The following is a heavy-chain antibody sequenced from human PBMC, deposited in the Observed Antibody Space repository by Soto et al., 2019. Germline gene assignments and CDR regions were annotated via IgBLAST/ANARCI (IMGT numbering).Heavy chain of an antibody. D-gene: IGHD5-12*01. J-gene: IGHJ6*02. CDR3: ARKPITVTTYYYCALAV. CDR1: GGSVSSGSYY. CDR2: ISYSGST. Sequence: QVQLQESVPGLVNPSETLSLTCTVSGGSVSSGSYYWSWIRQPPVKGLEWIGYISYSGSTNYNPPLQSRVSISLDSSKTQFSLQLSSVTAADTAVDYCARKPITVTTYYYCALAVWGPGTPVTVSS. V-gene: IGHV4-61*01.